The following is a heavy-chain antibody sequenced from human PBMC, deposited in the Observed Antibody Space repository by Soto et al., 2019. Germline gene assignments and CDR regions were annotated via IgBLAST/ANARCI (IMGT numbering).Heavy chain of an antibody. CDR2: IYYSGST. D-gene: IGHD2-2*02. J-gene: IGHJ5*02. CDR3: ARWARDIVLVPAAISGNWFDP. V-gene: IGHV4-61*08. Sequence: LVPLSVTCTVAGGTIRSGDYYWSWNRQPPGKGLEWIGYIYYSGSTNYNPSLKSRVTISVDTSKNQFSLKLSSVTAADTAVYYCARWARDIVLVPAAISGNWFDPWGQGTLVTVSS. CDR1: GGTIRSGDYY.